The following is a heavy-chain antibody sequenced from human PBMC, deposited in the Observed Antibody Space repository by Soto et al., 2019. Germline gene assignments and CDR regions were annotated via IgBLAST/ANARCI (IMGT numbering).Heavy chain of an antibody. Sequence: GGSLRLSCVGSGFTFSSYGMHWVRQAPGKGLECVAVISDTGSSHYYAASVEGRFTISRENSKNTLSLHMDSLKASDTAMYYCARPQGIAADDWWFDPWGQGTLVTVSS. J-gene: IGHJ5*02. CDR1: GFTFSSYG. CDR2: ISDTGSSH. D-gene: IGHD6-13*01. V-gene: IGHV3-30*03. CDR3: ARPQGIAADDWWFDP.